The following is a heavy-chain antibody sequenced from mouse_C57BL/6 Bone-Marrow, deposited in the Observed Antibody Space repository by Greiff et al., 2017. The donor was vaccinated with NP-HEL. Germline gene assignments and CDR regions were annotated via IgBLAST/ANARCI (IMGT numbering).Heavy chain of an antibody. CDR2: IDPETGGT. J-gene: IGHJ1*03. CDR1: GYTFTDYE. V-gene: IGHV1-15*01. D-gene: IGHD1-1*01. CDR3: TGWYYGSDWYFDV. Sequence: QVQLQQSGAELVRPGASVTLSCKASGYTFTDYEMHWVKQTPVHGLEWIGAIDPETGGTAYNQKFKGKAILTADKSSSTAYMELRSLTSEDSAVYYCTGWYYGSDWYFDVWGTGTTVTVSS.